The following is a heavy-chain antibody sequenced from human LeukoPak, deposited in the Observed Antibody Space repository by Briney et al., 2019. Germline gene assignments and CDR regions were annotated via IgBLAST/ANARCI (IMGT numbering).Heavy chain of an antibody. CDR3: AKQFVDI. J-gene: IGHJ5*02. CDR1: GFTFSNYA. CDR2: ISETGDDP. V-gene: IGHV3-23*01. D-gene: IGHD5-24*01. Sequence: GGSLRLSCAASGFTFSNYAMNWVRQAPGKGLEWVSSISETGDDPSYADSVKGRFTISRDNSRTTLYLQMKSLRAEDTAVYYSAKQFVDIWGQGTLVTVSS.